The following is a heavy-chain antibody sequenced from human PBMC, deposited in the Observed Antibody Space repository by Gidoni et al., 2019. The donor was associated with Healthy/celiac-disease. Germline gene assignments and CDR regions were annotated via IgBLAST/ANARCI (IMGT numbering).Heavy chain of an antibody. CDR1: GGTFSSYT. CDR2: IIPILGIA. CDR3: ARSDSSGYYLHDY. Sequence: QVQLVQSGAEGKKPGSSVKVSCKASGGTFSSYTISWVRQAPGQGLEWMGRIIPILGIANYAQKFQGRVTITADKSTSTAYMELSSLRSEDTAVYYCARSDSSGYYLHDYWGQGTLVTVSS. V-gene: IGHV1-69*02. D-gene: IGHD3-22*01. J-gene: IGHJ4*02.